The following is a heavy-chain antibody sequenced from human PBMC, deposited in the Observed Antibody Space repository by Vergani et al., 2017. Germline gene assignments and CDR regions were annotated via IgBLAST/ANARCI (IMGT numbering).Heavy chain of an antibody. V-gene: IGHV3-48*04. CDR3: ARAQRFGGVIGLFDY. Sequence: EVQLVESGGGLVQPGGSLRLSCAASGFTFSSYSMNWVRQAPGKGLEWVSYISSSSSTIYYADSVKGRFTISRDNAKNSLYLQMNSLRAEDTAVYYCARAQRFGGVIGLFDYWGQGTLVTVSS. CDR2: ISSSSSTI. D-gene: IGHD3-16*02. CDR1: GFTFSSYS. J-gene: IGHJ4*02.